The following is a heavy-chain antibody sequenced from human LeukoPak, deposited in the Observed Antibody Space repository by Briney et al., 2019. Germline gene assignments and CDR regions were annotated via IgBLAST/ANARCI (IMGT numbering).Heavy chain of an antibody. CDR2: ISGSGGST. CDR3: AKTSGPSTYYDILRGYYYMDV. Sequence: GGSLRLSCAASGFTFSSYGMSWVRQAPGKGLEWVSAISGSGGSTYYADSVKGRFTISRDNSKNTLYLQMNSLRAEDTAVYYCAKTSGPSTYYDILRGYYYMDVWGKGTTVTISS. CDR1: GFTFSSYG. D-gene: IGHD3-9*01. V-gene: IGHV3-23*01. J-gene: IGHJ6*03.